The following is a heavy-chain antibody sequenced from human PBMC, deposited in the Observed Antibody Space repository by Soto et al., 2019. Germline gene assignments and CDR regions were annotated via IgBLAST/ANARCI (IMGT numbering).Heavy chain of an antibody. CDR1: GFNFGSYV. J-gene: IGHJ6*02. V-gene: IGHV3-23*01. CDR2: LSGSGKTT. D-gene: IGHD3-10*01. Sequence: PGGSLRLSCAGTGFNFGSYVMNLVRQAPGKGLEWVSGLSGSGKTTYYTDSVTGRFTISRDNSSNILYLQMSSLRADDSAIYYCAKKAVLDSGINYYRMDVWGHGTAVTVS. CDR3: AKKAVLDSGINYYRMDV.